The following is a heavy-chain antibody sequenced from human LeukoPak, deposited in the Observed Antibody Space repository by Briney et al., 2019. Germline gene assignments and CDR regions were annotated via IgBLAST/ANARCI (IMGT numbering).Heavy chain of an antibody. D-gene: IGHD4-17*01. Sequence: PAGSLPLSCAASGFTFSTYGIHWVRQAPGKGLEWVAFIRYDGNNKWYADSVKGRFTIFRDNSKNTLYLQMNRLRVEDTAVYHCAKDRDYGDYPSTYYSYMDVLGRATTVTVSS. CDR1: GFTFSTYG. V-gene: IGHV3-30*02. J-gene: IGHJ6*03. CDR2: IRYDGNNK. CDR3: AKDRDYGDYPSTYYSYMDV.